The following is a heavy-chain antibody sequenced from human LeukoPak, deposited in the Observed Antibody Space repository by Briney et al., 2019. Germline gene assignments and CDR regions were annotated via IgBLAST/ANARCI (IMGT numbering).Heavy chain of an antibody. CDR1: GFTFSNYA. D-gene: IGHD6-13*01. CDR2: VSGSGGST. J-gene: IGHJ4*02. Sequence: QPGESLRLSCAASGFTFSNYAMSWVRQAPGKGLEWVSTVSGSGGSTSYADSVKGRFTISRDNSKNTLFLQMNSLRAEDTAIYYCAKVFGQQLGLYYFDYWGQGSLVTVSS. CDR3: AKVFGQQLGLYYFDY. V-gene: IGHV3-23*01.